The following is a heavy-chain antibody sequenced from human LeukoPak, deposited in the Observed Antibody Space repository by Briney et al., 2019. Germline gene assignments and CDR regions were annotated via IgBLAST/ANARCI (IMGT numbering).Heavy chain of an antibody. D-gene: IGHD1-26*01. CDR1: GGSISSYY. V-gene: IGHV4-59*08. CDR2: IYYSGST. CDR3: ARRLGALDY. J-gene: IGHJ4*02. Sequence: PSETLSLTCTVSGGSISSYYWSWIRQPPGKGLEWIGYIYYSGSTNYNPSLKSRVTIPVDTSKNQFSLKLSSVTAADTAVYYCARRLGALDYWGQGTLVTVSS.